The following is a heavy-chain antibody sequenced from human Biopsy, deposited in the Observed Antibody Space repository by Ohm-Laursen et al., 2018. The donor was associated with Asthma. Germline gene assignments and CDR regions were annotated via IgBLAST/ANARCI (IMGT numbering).Heavy chain of an antibody. CDR2: IKHDGTEK. CDR3: ARTFHFWSPYHAEHYQL. CDR1: GFVFRSHA. D-gene: IGHD3-3*02. V-gene: IGHV3-7*01. Sequence: GSLRLSCAASGFVFRSHAMHWVRQAPGKGLEWVANIKHDGTEKNHVDSLKGRFTISRDNAKNSLYLQMNSLRAEDTAVYYCARTFHFWSPYHAEHYQLWGQGTLVTVSS. J-gene: IGHJ1*01.